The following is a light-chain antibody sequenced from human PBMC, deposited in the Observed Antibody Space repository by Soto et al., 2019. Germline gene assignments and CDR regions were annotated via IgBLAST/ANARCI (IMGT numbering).Light chain of an antibody. CDR3: AAWDDTLDGLV. Sequence: QSVLTQPPSASETPGQRVTISFSGSNSNIGSNTVNWYQQLPGTAPKLLIYTNDQRPSGVPNRFSGSKSGTSASLAISVLQPDDDADYYCAAWDDTLDGLVFGGGTKLTVL. CDR1: NSNIGSNT. V-gene: IGLV1-44*01. CDR2: TND. J-gene: IGLJ3*02.